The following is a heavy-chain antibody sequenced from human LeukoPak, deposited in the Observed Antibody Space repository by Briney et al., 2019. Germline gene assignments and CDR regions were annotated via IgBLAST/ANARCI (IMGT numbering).Heavy chain of an antibody. J-gene: IGHJ5*02. CDR2: ISSSSSYI. Sequence: PGGSLRLSCAASGFTFSSYSMNWVRQAPGKGLEWVSSISSSSSYIYYADSVKGRFTISRDNAKNSLYLQMNSLRAEDTAVYYCASSDGAVGATGWHLWFDPWGQGTLVTVSS. D-gene: IGHD1-26*01. CDR1: GFTFSSYS. CDR3: ASSDGAVGATGWHLWFDP. V-gene: IGHV3-21*01.